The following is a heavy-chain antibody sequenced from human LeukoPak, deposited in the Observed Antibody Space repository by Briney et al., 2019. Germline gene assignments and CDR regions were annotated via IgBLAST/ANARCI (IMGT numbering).Heavy chain of an antibody. V-gene: IGHV3-11*04. J-gene: IGHJ4*02. Sequence: KSGGSLRLSCAASGFTFSDYYMSWIRQAPGKGPEWVSYISSSGSTIYYADSVKGRFAISRDNAKNSLYLQMNSLIAEDTAVYYCARDRKRWLLDYWGQGTLVTVSS. CDR2: ISSSGSTI. CDR3: ARDRKRWLLDY. CDR1: GFTFSDYY. D-gene: IGHD5-24*01.